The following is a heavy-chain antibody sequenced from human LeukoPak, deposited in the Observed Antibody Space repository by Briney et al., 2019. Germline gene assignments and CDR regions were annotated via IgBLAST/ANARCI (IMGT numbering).Heavy chain of an antibody. V-gene: IGHV3-53*01. D-gene: IGHD3-22*01. CDR2: IYTGGST. Sequence: GGSLRLSCAASGFTFSIYAMSWVRQAPGKGLEWVSVIYTGGSTYYADSVKGRFTISRDNSKNTLYLQMNSLRAEDTAVYYCARVQPDYYDSSGYQAYYFDYWGQGTLVTVSS. CDR3: ARVQPDYYDSSGYQAYYFDY. J-gene: IGHJ4*02. CDR1: GFTFSIYA.